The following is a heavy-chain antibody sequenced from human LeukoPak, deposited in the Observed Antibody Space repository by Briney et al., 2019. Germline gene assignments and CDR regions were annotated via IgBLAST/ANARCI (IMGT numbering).Heavy chain of an antibody. J-gene: IGHJ4*02. V-gene: IGHV3-48*02. D-gene: IGHD2-15*01. CDR1: GFRFSVHS. Sequence: GGSLRLSCAASGFRFSVHSMNWVRQAPGKGLEWVSYISSSTSTIYYADSVRGRFTISRDNANNSLYLQMNSLRDEDTAVYYCARSHCSGGGCYGLDYWGQGTLVTVSS. CDR3: ARSHCSGGGCYGLDY. CDR2: ISSSTSTI.